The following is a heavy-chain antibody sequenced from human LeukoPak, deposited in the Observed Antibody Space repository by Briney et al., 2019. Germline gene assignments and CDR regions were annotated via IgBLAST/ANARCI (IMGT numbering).Heavy chain of an antibody. CDR3: ARHEFTGYCSGGSCYHDY. Sequence: PSETLSLTCAVYGGSFSGYYWSWIRQPPGKGLEWIGEINHSGSTNYNPSLKSRVTISVDTSKNQFSLKLSSVTAADTAVYYCARHEFTGYCSGGSCYHDYWGQGTLVTVSS. CDR1: GGSFSGYY. D-gene: IGHD2-15*01. J-gene: IGHJ4*02. V-gene: IGHV4-34*01. CDR2: INHSGST.